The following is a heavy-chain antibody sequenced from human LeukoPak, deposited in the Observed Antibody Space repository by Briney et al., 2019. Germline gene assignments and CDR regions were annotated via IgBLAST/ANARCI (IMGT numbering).Heavy chain of an antibody. D-gene: IGHD2-15*01. J-gene: IGHJ6*03. CDR1: GFSFSSYS. V-gene: IGHV3-48*01. CDR3: ATNGEYCSGGSCYSSYYYYYMDV. CDR2: ISGSSNTI. Sequence: GGSLRLSCAASGFSFSSYSMNWVRQAPGKGLEWLSYISGSSNTIYYADSVKGRFTISRDNSKNTLYLQMNSLRAEDTAVYYCATNGEYCSGGSCYSSYYYYYMDVWGKGTTVTVSS.